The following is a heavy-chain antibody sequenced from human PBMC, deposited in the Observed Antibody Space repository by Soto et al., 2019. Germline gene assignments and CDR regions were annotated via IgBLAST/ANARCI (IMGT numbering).Heavy chain of an antibody. J-gene: IGHJ5*02. Sequence: GESLKISCKGSGYSFTSYWIGWVRQMPGKGLEWMGIIYPGDSDTRYCPSFQGQVTISADKSISTAYLQWSSLKASDTAMYYCARSKGIAVAATGGWFDPWGQGTLVTVSS. CDR1: GYSFTSYW. CDR3: ARSKGIAVAATGGWFDP. CDR2: IYPGDSDT. D-gene: IGHD6-19*01. V-gene: IGHV5-51*01.